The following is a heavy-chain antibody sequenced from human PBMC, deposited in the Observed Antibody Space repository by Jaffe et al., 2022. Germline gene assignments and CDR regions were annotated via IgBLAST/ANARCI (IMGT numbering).Heavy chain of an antibody. Sequence: QVQLVESGGGVVQPGRSLRLSCAASGFTFSSYGMHWVRQAPGKGLEWVAVISYDGSNKYYADSVKGRFTISRDNSKNTLYLQMNSLRAEDTAVYYCAKVYNPEWLPDAYFDYWGQGTLVTVSS. D-gene: IGHD3-3*01. CDR2: ISYDGSNK. J-gene: IGHJ4*02. CDR3: AKVYNPEWLPDAYFDY. V-gene: IGHV3-30*18. CDR1: GFTFSSYG.